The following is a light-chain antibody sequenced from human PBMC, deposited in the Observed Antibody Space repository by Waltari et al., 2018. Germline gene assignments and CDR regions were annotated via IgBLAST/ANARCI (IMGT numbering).Light chain of an antibody. CDR1: SSSIGSNY. CDR3: AAWDDSLSGMV. CDR2: TNN. J-gene: IGLJ2*01. V-gene: IGLV1-47*02. Sequence: QSVLTQPPSAAGTPGQRVTISCSGSSSSIGSNYVYWYQQLPGTAPKLLIYTNNPRPSGVPDRFSDSKSGTSASLVISGLRSEEEADYYCAAWDDSLSGMVFGGGTKLTVL.